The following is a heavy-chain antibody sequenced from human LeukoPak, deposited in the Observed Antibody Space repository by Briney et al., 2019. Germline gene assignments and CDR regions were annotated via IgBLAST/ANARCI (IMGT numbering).Heavy chain of an antibody. Sequence: PGRSLRLSCAASGFTFSSYGMHWVRQAPGKGLEWVAVIWYDGSNKYYADSVKGRFTISRDNSKNTLYLQMNSLRAEDTAVYYCAGTPKIPPYYYDSSGYYYVGGQGTLVTVSS. CDR1: GFTFSSYG. D-gene: IGHD3-22*01. J-gene: IGHJ4*02. CDR3: AGTPKIPPYYYDSSGYYYV. CDR2: IWYDGSNK. V-gene: IGHV3-33*01.